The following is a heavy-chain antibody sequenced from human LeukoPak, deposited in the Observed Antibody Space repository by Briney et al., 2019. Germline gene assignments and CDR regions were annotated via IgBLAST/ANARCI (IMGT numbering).Heavy chain of an antibody. CDR1: GYTFTSYY. Sequence: ASVKVSCKASGYTFTSYYMHWVRQAPEQGLEWMGIINPSGGTTSYAQKFQGRVTMTRDTSTSTVYMELSSLRSEDTAVYYCARDAGSYYYDSSGYYPSSNYFDYWGQGTLVTVSS. J-gene: IGHJ4*02. V-gene: IGHV1-46*01. CDR2: INPSGGTT. CDR3: ARDAGSYYYDSSGYYPSSNYFDY. D-gene: IGHD3-22*01.